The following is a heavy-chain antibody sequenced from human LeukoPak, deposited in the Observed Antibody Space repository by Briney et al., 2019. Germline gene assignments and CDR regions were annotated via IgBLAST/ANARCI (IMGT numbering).Heavy chain of an antibody. CDR2: VKQDGNEK. V-gene: IGHV3-7*01. D-gene: IGHD2-8*02. CDR1: GFAFSSYS. CDR3: TRERDTGKYWGDLQH. J-gene: IGHJ1*01. Sequence: GGSLRLSCAASGFAFSSYSMSWVRQAPGKGLEWVANVKQDGNEKHYVDSVKGRFTIFRDNAKNSLYLQMNSLSSEDTAVYYCTRERDTGKYWGDLQHWGQGTLVTVSS.